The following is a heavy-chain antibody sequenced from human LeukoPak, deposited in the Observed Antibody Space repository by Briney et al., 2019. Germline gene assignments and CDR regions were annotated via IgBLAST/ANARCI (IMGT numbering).Heavy chain of an antibody. CDR3: AGGAWDQNWFDP. D-gene: IGHD1-26*01. CDR2: IIPILGIA. Sequence: SVKVSCKASGGTFSSYAISWVRQAPGQGLEWMGRIIPILGIANYAQKFQGRVTITADKSTSTAYMELSSLRSEGTAVYYCAGGAWDQNWFDPWGQGTLDSVSS. V-gene: IGHV1-69*04. J-gene: IGHJ5*02. CDR1: GGTFSSYA.